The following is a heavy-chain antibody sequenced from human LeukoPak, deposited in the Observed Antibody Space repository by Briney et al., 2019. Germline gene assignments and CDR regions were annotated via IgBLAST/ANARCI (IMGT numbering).Heavy chain of an antibody. D-gene: IGHD3-3*01. V-gene: IGHV3-21*01. Sequence: GGSLRLSCAASGFTFSSYSMNWVRQAPGKGLGWVSSISSSSSYIYYADSVKGRFTISRDNAKNSLYLQMNSLRAEDTAVYYCARDLSYDFWSGYFGYWGQGTLVTVSS. CDR1: GFTFSSYS. J-gene: IGHJ4*02. CDR2: ISSSSSYI. CDR3: ARDLSYDFWSGYFGY.